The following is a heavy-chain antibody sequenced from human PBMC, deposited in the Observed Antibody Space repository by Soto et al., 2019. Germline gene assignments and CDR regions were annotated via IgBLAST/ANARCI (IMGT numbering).Heavy chain of an antibody. Sequence: SQTLSLTCALSGDSVSSNSAAWNWIRQSPSRGLEWLGRTYYRSKWYNDYAVSVKSRITINPDTSKNQFSLQLNSVTPEDTAVYYCARASSSWYKFAFDIWGQGAMVTVSS. J-gene: IGHJ3*02. D-gene: IGHD6-13*01. V-gene: IGHV6-1*01. CDR3: ARASSSWYKFAFDI. CDR1: GDSVSSNSAA. CDR2: TYYRSKWYN.